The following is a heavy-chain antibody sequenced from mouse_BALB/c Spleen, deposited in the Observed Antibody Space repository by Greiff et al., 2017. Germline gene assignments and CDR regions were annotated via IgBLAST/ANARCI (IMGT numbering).Heavy chain of an antibody. D-gene: IGHD1-1*01. Sequence: EVQLQQSGGGLVKLGGSLKLSCAASGFTFSSYYMSWVRQPPEKRLELVAAINSNGGSTYYPDTVKGRFTISRDNAKNTLYLQMSSLKSEDTALYYCARRGYYYGSSYLDYWGQGTTLTVSS. CDR2: INSNGGST. CDR1: GFTFSSYY. V-gene: IGHV5-6-2*01. CDR3: ARRGYYYGSSYLDY. J-gene: IGHJ2*01.